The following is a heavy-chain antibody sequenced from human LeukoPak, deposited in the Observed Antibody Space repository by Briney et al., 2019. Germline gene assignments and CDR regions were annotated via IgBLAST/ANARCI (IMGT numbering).Heavy chain of an antibody. CDR1: GFTFSSYS. D-gene: IGHD5-18*01. CDR3: ARSYGYSYGEDY. Sequence: GGSLRLSCAASGFTFSSYSMNWVRQAPGRGLEWVSYIGSGSSTIYYADSVKGRFAISRDNAKNSLYLQMNSLRDEDTAVYYCARSYGYSYGEDYWGQGTLVTVSS. J-gene: IGHJ4*02. CDR2: IGSGSSTI. V-gene: IGHV3-48*02.